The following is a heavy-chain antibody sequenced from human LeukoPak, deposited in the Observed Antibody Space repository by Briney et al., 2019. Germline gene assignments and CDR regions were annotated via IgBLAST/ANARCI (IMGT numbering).Heavy chain of an antibody. CDR1: GFTVTSNW. V-gene: IGHV3-74*01. J-gene: IGHJ4*02. Sequence: GGSLRLSCAASGFTVTSNWIHWVRHAQGKGLVWVSRIDDAGSGTSYADSVKGRFTISRDTAKNTVYLQMNSLRVDDTAVYYCATVFDLWGQGTLVTVSS. CDR3: ATVFDL. CDR2: IDDAGSGT.